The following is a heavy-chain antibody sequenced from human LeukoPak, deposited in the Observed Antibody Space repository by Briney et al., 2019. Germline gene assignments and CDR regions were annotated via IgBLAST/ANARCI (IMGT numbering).Heavy chain of an antibody. V-gene: IGHV3-64D*06. CDR1: GFNFNNYA. J-gene: IGHJ6*02. Sequence: GGSLRLSCSASGFNFNNYAMYWVRQAPGKELELVSVAHGNGGNTHYADSVEGRFSISRDYSKNTLYLQLSSLRVEDTAVYYCVRDNYGMDVWGQGTTVTVPS. CDR2: AHGNGGNT. D-gene: IGHD2-15*01. CDR3: VRDNYGMDV.